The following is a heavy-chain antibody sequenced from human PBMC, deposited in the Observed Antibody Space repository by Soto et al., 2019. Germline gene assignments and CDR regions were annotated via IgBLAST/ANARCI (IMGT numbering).Heavy chain of an antibody. J-gene: IGHJ6*03. CDR1: GGSISSSSYY. CDR2: IYYSGST. D-gene: IGHD3-10*01. CDR3: ARAIENSGYYYYYYYMDV. V-gene: IGHV4-39*01. Sequence: SETLSLTCTVSGGSISSSSYYWGWIRQPPGKGLEWIGSIYYSGSTYYNPSLKSRVTISVDTSKNQFSLKLSSVTAADTAVYYCARAIENSGYYYYYYYMDVWGKGTTVTVSS.